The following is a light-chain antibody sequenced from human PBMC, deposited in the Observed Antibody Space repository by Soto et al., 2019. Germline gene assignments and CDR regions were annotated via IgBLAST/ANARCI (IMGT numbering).Light chain of an antibody. J-gene: IGKJ1*01. CDR1: QSVLYSSNNKNY. CDR2: WAS. Sequence: DIVMTQSPDSLAVSLGERATINCKSSQSVLYSSNNKNYLAWYQQKQGQPPKLLIYWASTRESGVPDRFSGSGSGTDFTITISSLQAEDVAVYYCQQYYSTPRTFGQGTKVEIK. V-gene: IGKV4-1*01. CDR3: QQYYSTPRT.